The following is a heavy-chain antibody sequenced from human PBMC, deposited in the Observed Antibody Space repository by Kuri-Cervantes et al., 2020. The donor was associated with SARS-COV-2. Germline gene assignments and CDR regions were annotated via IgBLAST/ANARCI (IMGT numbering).Heavy chain of an antibody. CDR2: IYSGGNT. V-gene: IGHV3-53*01. J-gene: IGHJ4*02. D-gene: IGHD1-26*01. Sequence: GESLKISCAASGFAVSSNYMSWVRQAPGKGLEWVSLIYSGGNTYYADSVKGRFTISRDNSKNTLYLQMNSLRAEDTAVYYCAKAHRVGATTGYFDYWGQGTLVTVSS. CDR3: AKAHRVGATTGYFDY. CDR1: GFAVSSNY.